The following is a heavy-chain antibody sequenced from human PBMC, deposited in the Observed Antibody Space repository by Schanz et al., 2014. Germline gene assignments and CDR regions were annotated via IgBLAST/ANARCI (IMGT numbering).Heavy chain of an antibody. D-gene: IGHD3-10*01. Sequence: VQLLQSGGALVQPGGSLRLSCSASGFTFSTYAMSWARQTPGKGLEWVSAISGSGASTYYADSVKGRFTISRDNSKNTLYLQMNSLRAEDTAVYYCAKDQGSYGSGSYSYFDYWGQGTLATVSS. CDR2: ISGSGAST. J-gene: IGHJ4*02. V-gene: IGHV3-23*01. CDR1: GFTFSTYA. CDR3: AKDQGSYGSGSYSYFDY.